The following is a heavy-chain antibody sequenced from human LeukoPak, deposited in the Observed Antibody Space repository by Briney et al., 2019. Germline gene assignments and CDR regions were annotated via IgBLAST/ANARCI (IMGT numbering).Heavy chain of an antibody. V-gene: IGHV3-33*01. Sequence: GGSLRLSCSASGFTFSRYSMNWVRQAPGKGLEGVAVIWYDGSNPGYADSVKGRFTISRDNSKNTLYLQMNRLRAEDTALYYCARQATSGWCFDCWGQGTLVTVSS. J-gene: IGHJ4*02. CDR1: GFTFSRYS. CDR2: IWYDGSNP. CDR3: ARQATSGWCFDC. D-gene: IGHD6-19*01.